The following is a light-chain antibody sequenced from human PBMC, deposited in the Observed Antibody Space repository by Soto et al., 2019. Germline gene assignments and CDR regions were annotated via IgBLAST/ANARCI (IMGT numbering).Light chain of an antibody. CDR2: GAS. CDR1: QSVSSN. CDR3: QQYDTWPET. J-gene: IGKJ1*01. Sequence: EIVMTQSPATLSVSPGEGASLSCRASQSVSSNLAWYQQKPGQAPRLLIFGASTRATGFPARFSGSRSGTEFTLTISSLQSEDFAVYYCQQYDTWPETFGQGTKVEIK. V-gene: IGKV3-15*01.